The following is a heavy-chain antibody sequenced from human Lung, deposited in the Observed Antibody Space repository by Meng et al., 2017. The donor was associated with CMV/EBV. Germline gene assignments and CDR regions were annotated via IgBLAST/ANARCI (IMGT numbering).Heavy chain of an antibody. CDR1: GFTFSSYA. Sequence: GGSXRLSCAASGFTFSSYAMHWVRQAPGKGLEWVAVISYDGSNKYYADSVKGRFTISRDNSKNTLYLQMNSLRAEDTAVYYCARLAGGSGYEGWGQGTLVTVSS. CDR2: ISYDGSNK. D-gene: IGHD5-12*01. CDR3: ARLAGGSGYEG. V-gene: IGHV3-30-3*01. J-gene: IGHJ4*02.